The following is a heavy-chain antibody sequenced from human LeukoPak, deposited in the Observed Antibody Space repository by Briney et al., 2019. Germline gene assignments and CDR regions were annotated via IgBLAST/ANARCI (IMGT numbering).Heavy chain of an antibody. CDR3: ARLNNYVFGDYAFDY. CDR2: IYYSGST. J-gene: IGHJ4*02. Sequence: SETLSLTCTVSGGSISSSSYYWGWIRQPPGKGLEWIGSIYYSGSTYYNPSLKSRVTISVDTSKNQFSLELSSVTAADTAVYYCARLNNYVFGDYAFDYWGQGTLVTVSS. CDR1: GGSISSSSYY. D-gene: IGHD4-17*01. V-gene: IGHV4-39*07.